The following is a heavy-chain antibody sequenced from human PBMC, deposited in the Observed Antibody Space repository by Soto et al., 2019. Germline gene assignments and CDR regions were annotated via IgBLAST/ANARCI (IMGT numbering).Heavy chain of an antibody. CDR3: ARQFDYDTSGYYYAY. J-gene: IGHJ4*02. CDR1: GGTFSRNT. CDR2: IIPIFGTA. V-gene: IGHV1-69*13. D-gene: IGHD3-22*01. Sequence: SVKVSCKASGGTFSRNTISWVRQAPGQGLEWMGGIIPIFGTANYAQKFQGRVTITADESTSTAYMELSRLRSEDTAVYYCARQFDYDTSGYYYAYWGQGTLVTVSS.